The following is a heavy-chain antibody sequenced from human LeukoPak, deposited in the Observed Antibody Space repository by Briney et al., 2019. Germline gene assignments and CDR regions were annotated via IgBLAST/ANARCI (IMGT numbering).Heavy chain of an antibody. D-gene: IGHD2-2*01. CDR2: IYYSGST. J-gene: IGHJ6*03. Sequence: SETLSLTCTVSGGSMSSYYWSWIRQPPGKGLEWIGYIYYSGSTNYNPSLKSRVTISVDTSKNQFSLKLSSVTAADTAVYYCATSRVPAATPYYYYYMDVWGKGTTVTVSS. CDR1: GGSMSSYY. CDR3: ATSRVPAATPYYYYYMDV. V-gene: IGHV4-59*01.